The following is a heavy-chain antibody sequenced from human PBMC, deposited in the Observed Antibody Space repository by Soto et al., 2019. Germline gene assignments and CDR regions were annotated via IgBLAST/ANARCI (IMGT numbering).Heavy chain of an antibody. Sequence: QVQLVQSGAEVKKPGASVKVSCKASGYTFTSYAMHWVRQAPGQRLEWMGWINAGNGNTKYSQKFQGRVTITRDTSASTAYMELSSMRSEDTALYYCARGDGGSLRFDPWGQGTPVTVSS. V-gene: IGHV1-3*01. CDR3: ARGDGGSLRFDP. CDR1: GYTFTSYA. D-gene: IGHD2-15*01. CDR2: INAGNGNT. J-gene: IGHJ5*02.